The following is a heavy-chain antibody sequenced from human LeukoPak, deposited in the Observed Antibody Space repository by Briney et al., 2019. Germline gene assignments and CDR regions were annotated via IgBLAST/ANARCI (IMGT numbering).Heavy chain of an antibody. Sequence: GGSLRLSCAASGFTFSSYGMHWVRQAPGKGLEWVAFISYDGSNKYYADSVKGRFTISRDNSKKTLYLQMNSLRAEDTAVYYCARGWPLDYWGQGTLVTVSS. V-gene: IGHV3-30*03. CDR1: GFTFSSYG. CDR2: ISYDGSNK. D-gene: IGHD6-19*01. J-gene: IGHJ4*02. CDR3: ARGWPLDY.